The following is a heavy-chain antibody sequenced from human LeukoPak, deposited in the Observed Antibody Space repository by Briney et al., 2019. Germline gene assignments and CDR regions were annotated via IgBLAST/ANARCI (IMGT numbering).Heavy chain of an antibody. CDR1: AFTFSNYA. Sequence: GGSLRLSCAAAGSAFTFSNYAIHWVRQAPGKGLEWVAVIWYDGSNKYYADSVKGRFTISRDNSKNTLYLQMNSLRAEDTAVYYCARGWVPLTTVTLLGPKDQGDAFDIWGQGTMVTVPS. CDR3: ARGWVPLTTVTLLGPKDQGDAFDI. CDR2: IWYDGSNK. V-gene: IGHV3-33*08. D-gene: IGHD4-17*01. J-gene: IGHJ3*02.